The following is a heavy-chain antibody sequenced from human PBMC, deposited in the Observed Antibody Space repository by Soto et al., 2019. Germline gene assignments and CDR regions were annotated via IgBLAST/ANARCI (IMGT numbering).Heavy chain of an antibody. CDR2: IDPSDSYT. V-gene: IGHV5-10-1*01. CDR1: GYSFTSYW. J-gene: IGHJ6*02. D-gene: IGHD6-19*01. Sequence: GESLKISCKGSGYSFTSYWISWVRQMPGKGLEWMGRIDPSDSYTNYSPSFQGHVTISADKSISTAYLQWSSLKASDTAMYYCASHVLSKQWDPYCYCMDLGVQVNT. CDR3: ASHVLSKQWDPYCYCMDL.